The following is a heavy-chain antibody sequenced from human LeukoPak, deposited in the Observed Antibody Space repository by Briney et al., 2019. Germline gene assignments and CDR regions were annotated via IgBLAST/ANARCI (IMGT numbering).Heavy chain of an antibody. CDR1: GYTFTSYG. V-gene: IGHV1-18*01. D-gene: IGHD2-15*01. CDR3: ARDQWSGCSGGSCYAGY. Sequence: ASVKVSCKASGYTFTSYGISWVRQAPGQGLEWMGWISAYNGNTNYAQKLQGRVTMTTGTSTSTAYMELRSLRSDDTAVYYCARDQWSGCSGGSCYAGYWGQGTLVTASS. CDR2: ISAYNGNT. J-gene: IGHJ4*02.